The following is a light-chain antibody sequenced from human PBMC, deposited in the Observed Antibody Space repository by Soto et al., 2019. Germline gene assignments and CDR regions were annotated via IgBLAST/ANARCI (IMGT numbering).Light chain of an antibody. CDR3: CPYARRYSLL. CDR1: SSEVGGYNY. J-gene: IGLJ3*02. CDR2: DDT. Sequence: QSALTQPRSVSGSPGQSVTISCTGTSSEVGGYNYVSWYQQHPGKAPKLLIYDDTTRPSGVPDRFSGPKSGNPAPLTLSGLLAEDEAAYYCCPYARRYSLLSGGGTQLTVL. V-gene: IGLV2-11*01.